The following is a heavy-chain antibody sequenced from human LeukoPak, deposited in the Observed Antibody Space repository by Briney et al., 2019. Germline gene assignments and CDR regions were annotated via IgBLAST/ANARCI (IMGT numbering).Heavy chain of an antibody. CDR3: AKGLGSERATAVTPIGFSDS. Sequence: NPGGSLRLSCSASGFTFSNHAMSWVRQAPGKGLEWVSSLSTIADRAYYTDSVKGRFTISRDNSKNTLFLQMNSLRVEDTAIYFCAKGLGSERATAVTPIGFSDSWGQGTLVTVSS. J-gene: IGHJ4*02. D-gene: IGHD5-24*01. V-gene: IGHV3-23*01. CDR2: LSTIADRA. CDR1: GFTFSNHA.